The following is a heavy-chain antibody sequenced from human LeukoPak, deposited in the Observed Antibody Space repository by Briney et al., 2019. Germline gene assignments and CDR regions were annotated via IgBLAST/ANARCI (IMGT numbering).Heavy chain of an antibody. D-gene: IGHD3-22*01. J-gene: IGHJ4*02. CDR2: IYTSGST. Sequence: SQTLSLTCTVSGGSISSGGYYWSWIRQPAGKGLEWIGRIYTSGSTNYNPSLKSRVTMSVDTSKNQFSLKLSSVTAADTAVYYCARYDSRPGGSYYIDYWGQGTLVTVSS. CDR1: GGSISSGGYY. CDR3: ARYDSRPGGSYYIDY. V-gene: IGHV4-61*02.